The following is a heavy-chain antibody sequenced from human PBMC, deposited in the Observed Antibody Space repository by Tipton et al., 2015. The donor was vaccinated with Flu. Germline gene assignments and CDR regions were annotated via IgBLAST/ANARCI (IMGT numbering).Heavy chain of an antibody. D-gene: IGHD3-10*01. J-gene: IGHJ4*02. CDR3: ARGSGSGTYVIFDY. CDR1: GVSISSHY. CDR2: IYTSGST. V-gene: IGHV4-4*07. Sequence: TLSLTCTVSGVSISSHYWSWIRQPAGKGLEWIGRIYTSGSTYYNPSLKSRVSMSIDTSKDQFSLKLSSVTAADTAVYYCARGSGSGTYVIFDYWGQGTLVTVSS.